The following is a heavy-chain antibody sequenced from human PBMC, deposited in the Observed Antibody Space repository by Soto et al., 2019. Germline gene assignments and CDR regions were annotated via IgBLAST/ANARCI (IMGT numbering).Heavy chain of an antibody. V-gene: IGHV4-39*01. Sequence: SETLSLTCTASGGSISSSSYYWGWIRQPPGKGLEWIGSIYYSGSTYYNPSLKSRVTISVDTSKNQFSLKLSSVTAADTAVYYCARQGWDSSSWYDYYYYYGMDVWGQGTTVTVSS. CDR1: GGSISSSSYY. CDR2: IYYSGST. CDR3: ARQGWDSSSWYDYYYYYGMDV. J-gene: IGHJ6*02. D-gene: IGHD6-13*01.